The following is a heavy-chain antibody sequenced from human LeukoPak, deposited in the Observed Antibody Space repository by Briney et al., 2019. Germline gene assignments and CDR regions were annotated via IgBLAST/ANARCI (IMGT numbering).Heavy chain of an antibody. J-gene: IGHJ5*02. CDR2: TYYRSKWYN. Sequence: SQTLSLTCAISGDSVSSNGAAWNWIRRSPSRGLEWLGRTYYRSKWYNDYAVSVKSRVTINPDTSKNQFSLQLNSVTPEDTAVYYCARDPSLRLETNWFDPWGQGTPVTVSS. V-gene: IGHV6-1*01. CDR1: GDSVSSNGAA. CDR3: ARDPSLRLETNWFDP. D-gene: IGHD1-1*01.